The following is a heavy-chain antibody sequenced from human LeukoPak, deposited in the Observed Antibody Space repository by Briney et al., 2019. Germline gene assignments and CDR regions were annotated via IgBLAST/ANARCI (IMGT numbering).Heavy chain of an antibody. CDR3: AKDQGFGDIVVVPAANDY. V-gene: IGHV3-23*01. Sequence: PGGSLRLSCAASGFTFSSYGMSWVRQAPGKGLEWVSAISGSGGSTYYADSVKGRFTISRDNSKNTLYLQMNSLRAEDTAVYYCAKDQGFGDIVVVPAANDYWGQGTLVTVSS. D-gene: IGHD2-2*01. CDR2: ISGSGGST. CDR1: GFTFSSYG. J-gene: IGHJ4*02.